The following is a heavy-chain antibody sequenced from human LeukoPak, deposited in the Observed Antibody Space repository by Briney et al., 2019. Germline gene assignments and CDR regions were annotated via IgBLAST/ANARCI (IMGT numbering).Heavy chain of an antibody. D-gene: IGHD6-13*01. CDR2: IYYSGST. Sequence: SETLSLTCTVSGGSISSYYWSWIRQPPGKGLEWIGYIYYSGSTNYNPSLKSRVTISVDTSKNQFSLKLSSVTAADTAVYYCASTSDTGAGSYYYNGMDVWGQGP. V-gene: IGHV4-59*08. CDR1: GGSISSYY. J-gene: IGHJ6*02. CDR3: ASTSDTGAGSYYYNGMDV.